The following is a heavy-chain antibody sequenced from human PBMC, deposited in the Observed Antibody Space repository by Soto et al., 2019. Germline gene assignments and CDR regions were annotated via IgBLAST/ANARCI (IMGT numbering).Heavy chain of an antibody. J-gene: IGHJ4*02. CDR1: GGTFSSYA. CDR2: IIPIFGTA. CDR3: ASGADDYDSSGYRY. V-gene: IGHV1-69*01. Sequence: QVQLVQSGAEVKKPGSSVKVSCKASGGTFSSYAISWVRQAPGQGLEWMGGIIPIFGTANYAQKFQGRVTMTTDQSTSIAYMELSSLRGEDTAVYYCASGADDYDSSGYRYWGQGTLVTVSS. D-gene: IGHD3-22*01.